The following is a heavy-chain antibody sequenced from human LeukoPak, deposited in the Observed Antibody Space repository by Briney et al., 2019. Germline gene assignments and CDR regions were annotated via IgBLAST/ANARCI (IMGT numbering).Heavy chain of an antibody. CDR1: GFTFSDYY. CDR2: ISSSGSTI. J-gene: IGHJ4*02. D-gene: IGHD3-22*01. CDR3: ARDRYYYDSSGYYYENYFDY. Sequence: GGSLRLSCAASGFTFSDYYMSWIRQAPGKGLEWVSYISSSGSTIYYADSVKGRFTISRDNAKNSLYLQMNSLRAEDTAVYYCARDRYYYDSSGYYYENYFDYWGQGTLVTVSS. V-gene: IGHV3-11*01.